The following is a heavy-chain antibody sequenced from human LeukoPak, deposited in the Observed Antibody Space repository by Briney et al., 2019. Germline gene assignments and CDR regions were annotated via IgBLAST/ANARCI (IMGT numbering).Heavy chain of an antibody. D-gene: IGHD3-16*01. Sequence: SSETLSLTCSVFGGSIISSSFYWGWIRQPPGKGLEWIGSIYYSGSTYYNPSLKSRVTISVDTSKNQFFLKLSSVTAPDTAVYYCARRGSGLNWFDPWGQGTLVTVSS. V-gene: IGHV4-39*01. CDR2: IYYSGST. CDR1: GGSIISSSFY. J-gene: IGHJ5*02. CDR3: ARRGSGLNWFDP.